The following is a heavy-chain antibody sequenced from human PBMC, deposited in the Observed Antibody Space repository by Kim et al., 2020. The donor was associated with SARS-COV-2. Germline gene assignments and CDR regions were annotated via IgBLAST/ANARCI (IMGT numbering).Heavy chain of an antibody. J-gene: IGHJ4*02. CDR3: AKDNLWFGELLWPVDY. CDR1: GFTFSSYA. CDR2: ISGSGGST. D-gene: IGHD3-10*01. V-gene: IGHV3-23*01. Sequence: GGSLRLSCAASGFTFSSYAMSWVRQAPGKGLEWVSAISGSGGSTYYADSVKGRFTISRDNSKNTLYLQMNSLRAEDTAVYYCAKDNLWFGELLWPVDYWGQGTLVTVSS.